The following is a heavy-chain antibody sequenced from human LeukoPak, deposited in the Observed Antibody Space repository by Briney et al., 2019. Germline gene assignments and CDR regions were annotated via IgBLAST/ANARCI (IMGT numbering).Heavy chain of an antibody. V-gene: IGHV3-30-3*01. J-gene: IGHJ5*02. CDR2: ISYDGSNK. CDR3: ARAGSSSWSFDP. CDR1: GFSFSGHW. D-gene: IGHD6-13*01. Sequence: GGSLRLSCTASGFSFSGHWMHWVHQAPGKGLEWVAVISYDGSNKYYADSVKGRFTISRDNSKNTLYLQMNSLRAEDTAVYYCARAGSSSWSFDPWGQGTLVTVSS.